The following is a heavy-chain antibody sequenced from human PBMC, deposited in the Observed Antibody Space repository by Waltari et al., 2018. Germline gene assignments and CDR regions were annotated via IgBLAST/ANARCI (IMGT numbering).Heavy chain of an antibody. CDR1: GFTVSSNY. D-gene: IGHD7-27*01. CDR3: ARDLFQSWTGDD. J-gene: IGHJ4*02. CDR2: IYIGGST. Sequence: EVQLVESGGGLIQPGGSLRLSCAASGFTVSSNYMSWVRQAPGKGLEWVSVIYIGGSTYYADSVKGRFTISRDNSKNTLYLQMNSLRAEDTAVYYCARDLFQSWTGDDWGQGTLVTVSS. V-gene: IGHV3-53*01.